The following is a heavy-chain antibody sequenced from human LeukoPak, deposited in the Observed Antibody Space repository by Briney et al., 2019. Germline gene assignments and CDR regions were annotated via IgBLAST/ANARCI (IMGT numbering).Heavy chain of an antibody. CDR2: INNSGST. Sequence: SETLSLTCAVYCGSFSGSYWSWIRQPPGKGLEWIGEINNSGSTNYNPSLKSRVTISVDTSKNQFSLKLSSVTAADTAVYYCARAPGYSSGWYGARGTSRYFDYWGQGTLVTVSS. CDR3: ARAPGYSSGWYGARGTSRYFDY. CDR1: CGSFSGSY. J-gene: IGHJ4*02. V-gene: IGHV4-34*01. D-gene: IGHD6-19*01.